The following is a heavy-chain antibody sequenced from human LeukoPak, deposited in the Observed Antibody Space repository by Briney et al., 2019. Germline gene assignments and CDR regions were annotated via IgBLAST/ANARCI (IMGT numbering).Heavy chain of an antibody. CDR2: ISYDESNK. V-gene: IGHV3-30-3*01. D-gene: IGHD1-26*01. J-gene: IGHJ3*02. CDR1: GFTFSSYS. Sequence: GGSLRLSCAASGFTFSSYSMHWVRQAPGKGLEWVAVISYDESNKYYADSVEGRFSISRDNAKNSLYLQMNSLRAEDTAVYYCARRELGARDAFDIWGQGTMVTVSS. CDR3: ARRELGARDAFDI.